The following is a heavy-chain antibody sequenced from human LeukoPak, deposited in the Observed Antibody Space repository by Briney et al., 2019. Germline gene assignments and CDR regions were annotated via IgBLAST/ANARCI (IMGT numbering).Heavy chain of an antibody. CDR3: TTLGYHLDS. V-gene: IGHV3-48*03. Sequence: PGGSLRLSCAASGFDFGAYEMNWVRRAPGKGLEWVSYIAGSDTTTYYADSVKGRFTISRDNAKNSLYLQMNSLRAEDTALYYCTTLGYHLDSWGQGTLVTVSS. CDR1: GFDFGAYE. CDR2: IAGSDTTT. D-gene: IGHD3-22*01. J-gene: IGHJ4*02.